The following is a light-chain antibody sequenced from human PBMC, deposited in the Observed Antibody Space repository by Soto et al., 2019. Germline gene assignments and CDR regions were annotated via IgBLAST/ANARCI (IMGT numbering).Light chain of an antibody. J-gene: IGKJ4*01. CDR3: QQRCNLLS. CDR2: DAS. Sequence: EIVLTQSPATLSLSPGERATLSCRASQSVSSYLAWYQQKPGQAPRLLIYDASNRATGIPARFSGSGSGTDFTTTNSKLEPEAFAVYYCQQRCNLLSFGGGTKVDIK. V-gene: IGKV3-11*01. CDR1: QSVSSY.